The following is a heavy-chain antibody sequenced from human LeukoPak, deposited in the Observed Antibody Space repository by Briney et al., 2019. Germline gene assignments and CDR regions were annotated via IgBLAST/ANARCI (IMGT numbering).Heavy chain of an antibody. J-gene: IGHJ4*02. V-gene: IGHV4-39*07. Sequence: SETLSLTCTVSGGSISSSSYYWGWIRQPPGKGLEWIGSIFYSGSTYYNPSLKSRVTISVDTSKNQFSLKLSSVTAADTAVYYCARARVRAPFDYWGQGTLVTVSS. CDR3: ARARVRAPFDY. CDR1: GGSISSSSYY. CDR2: IFYSGST.